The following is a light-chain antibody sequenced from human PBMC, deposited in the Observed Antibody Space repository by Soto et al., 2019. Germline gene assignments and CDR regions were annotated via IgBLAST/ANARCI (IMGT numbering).Light chain of an antibody. CDR3: QSYDSSLSGYV. J-gene: IGLJ1*01. CDR2: DND. V-gene: IGLV1-51*01. Sequence: QSVLTQPPSVSAAPGQKVTISCSGSSSNIGNNYVSWYQQLPGTAPKLLIYDNDKRPSGFPDRFSGSKSGTSASLAITGLQAEDEADYYCQSYDSSLSGYVFGTGTKVTVL. CDR1: SSNIGNNY.